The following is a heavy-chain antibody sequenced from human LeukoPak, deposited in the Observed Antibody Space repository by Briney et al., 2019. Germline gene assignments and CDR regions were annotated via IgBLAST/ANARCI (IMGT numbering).Heavy chain of an antibody. J-gene: IGHJ1*01. D-gene: IGHD6-13*01. V-gene: IGHV4-34*01. CDR3: ARAGIAAAGTIRGVKYFQH. CDR1: GGSSSGYY. CDR2: INHSGST. Sequence: PSETLSLTCAVYGGSSSGYYWSWIRQPPGKGLEWIGEINHSGSTNYNPSLKSRVTISVDTSKNQFSLKLSSVTAADTAVYYCARAGIAAAGTIRGVKYFQHWGQGTLVTVSS.